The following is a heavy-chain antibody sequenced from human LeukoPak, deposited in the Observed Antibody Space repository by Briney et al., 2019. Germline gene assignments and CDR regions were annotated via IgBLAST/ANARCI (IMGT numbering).Heavy chain of an antibody. J-gene: IGHJ4*02. D-gene: IGHD6-6*01. CDR1: GYSISSGYY. CDR2: IYHSGST. V-gene: IGHV4-38-2*02. Sequence: PSETLSLTCTVSGYSISSGYYWGWIRQPPGKGLEWIGSIYHSGSTYYNPSLKSRVTISVDTSKNQFSLKLSSVTAADTAVYYCARGSYSSSFLSFDYWGQGTLVTVSS. CDR3: ARGSYSSSFLSFDY.